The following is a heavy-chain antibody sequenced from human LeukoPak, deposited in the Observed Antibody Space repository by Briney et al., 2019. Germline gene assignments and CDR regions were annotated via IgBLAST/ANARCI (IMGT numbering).Heavy chain of an antibody. J-gene: IGHJ6*03. D-gene: IGHD3-10*01. CDR2: ISSSSSYI. V-gene: IGHV3-21*04. CDR1: GFTFSSYS. CDR3: AKGSGRTYYYGSGSYYPTPDYYYMDV. Sequence: PGGSLRLSCAASGFTFSSYSMNWVRQAPGKGLEWVSSISSSSSYIYYADSVKGRFTISRDNSKNTLYLQMNSLRAEDTAVYYCAKGSGRTYYYGSGSYYPTPDYYYMDVWGKGTTVTISS.